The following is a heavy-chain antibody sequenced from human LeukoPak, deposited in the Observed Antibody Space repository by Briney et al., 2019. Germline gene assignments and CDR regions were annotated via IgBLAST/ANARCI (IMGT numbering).Heavy chain of an antibody. Sequence: GGSLRLSCAASEFSFSIYEMNWVRQAPGKGLEWISYISSSGTTIYYADSVKGRFTISRDNAKNSLYLQMNSLRAEDTAVYYCARDNGGYPYYFDYWGQGTLVTVSS. D-gene: IGHD1-26*01. V-gene: IGHV3-48*03. J-gene: IGHJ4*02. CDR3: ARDNGGYPYYFDY. CDR2: ISSSGTTI. CDR1: EFSFSIYE.